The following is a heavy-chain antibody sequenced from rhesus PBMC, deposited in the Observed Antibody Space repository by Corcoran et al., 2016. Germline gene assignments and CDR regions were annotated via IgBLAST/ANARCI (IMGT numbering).Heavy chain of an antibody. D-gene: IGHD6-31*01. CDR2: IYGSGGST. J-gene: IGHJ3*01. CDR3: AREGIAAAGPNAFDF. Sequence: QVQLPESGPGLVKSSDTLSLTCAVSGGSIRRNYWSWIRPAPGKGRECIGYIYGSGGSTYYNPSLKSRVTISTDTSKNQFSLKLSSVTAADTAVYYCAREGIAAAGPNAFDFWGQGLRVTVSS. CDR1: GGSIRRNY. V-gene: IGHV4-160*01.